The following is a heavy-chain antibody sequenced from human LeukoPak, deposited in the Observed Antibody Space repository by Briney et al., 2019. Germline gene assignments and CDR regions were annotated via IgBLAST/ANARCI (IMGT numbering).Heavy chain of an antibody. Sequence: ASVKVSCKGSGYTFTSYAMNWVRQAPGQGLEWMGWINTNTGNPTYAQGFTGRFVFSLDTSVSTAYLQISSLKAEDTAVYYCAREPLSSSWSYYYYYGMDVWGQGTTVTVSS. CDR1: GYTFTSYA. CDR3: AREPLSSSWSYYYYYGMDV. V-gene: IGHV7-4-1*02. CDR2: INTNTGNP. D-gene: IGHD6-13*01. J-gene: IGHJ6*02.